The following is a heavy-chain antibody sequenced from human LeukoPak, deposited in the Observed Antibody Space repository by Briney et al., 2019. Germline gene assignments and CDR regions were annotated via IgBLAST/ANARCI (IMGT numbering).Heavy chain of an antibody. V-gene: IGHV1-2*02. CDR2: INPNSGGT. D-gene: IGHD1-26*01. CDR1: GYSFVGYG. CDR3: ARDGWELLKLLHY. Sequence: ASVKVSCKASGYSFVGYGITWVRQAPGQGLEWMGWINPNSGGTNYAQKFQGRVTMTRDTSISTAYMELSRLRSDDTAVYYCARDGWELLKLLHYWGQGTLVTVSS. J-gene: IGHJ4*02.